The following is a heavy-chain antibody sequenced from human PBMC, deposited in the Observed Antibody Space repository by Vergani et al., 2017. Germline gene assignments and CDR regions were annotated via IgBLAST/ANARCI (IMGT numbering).Heavy chain of an antibody. D-gene: IGHD2-15*01. CDR1: GFTFSSYW. Sequence: EVQLVESGGGLVQPGGSLRLSCAASGFTFSSYWMSWVRQAPGKGLEWVANIKQDGSGKYYVDSVKGRFTISRDNAKNSLYLQMNSLRAEDTAVYYCATAGAAYCRGASCYDFFEYWGQGTLVTVAS. J-gene: IGHJ4*02. CDR3: ATAGAAYCRGASCYDFFEY. V-gene: IGHV3-7*01. CDR2: IKQDGSGK.